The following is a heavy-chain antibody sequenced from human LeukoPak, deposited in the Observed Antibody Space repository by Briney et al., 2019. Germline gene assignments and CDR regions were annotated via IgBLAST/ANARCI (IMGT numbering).Heavy chain of an antibody. J-gene: IGHJ4*02. D-gene: IGHD2-15*01. CDR2: ISAYNGNT. CDR1: GYTLSNHA. Sequence: GASVKVSCKGSGYTLSNHAFSWVRQAPGQGLEWMGWISAYNGNTNYAQKLQGRVTMTTDTSTSTAYMELRSLRSDDTAVYYCARGAYCSGGSCYSGVLGYFDYWGQGTLVTVSS. CDR3: ARGAYCSGGSCYSGVLGYFDY. V-gene: IGHV1-18*04.